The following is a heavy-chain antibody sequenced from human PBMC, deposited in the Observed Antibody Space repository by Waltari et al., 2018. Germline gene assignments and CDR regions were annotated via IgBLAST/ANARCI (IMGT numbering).Heavy chain of an antibody. J-gene: IGHJ1*01. CDR2: IYPGDSDT. CDR1: GYSFTSYW. V-gene: IGHV5-51*03. D-gene: IGHD2-2*01. CDR3: ARRYCSSTSCEYFQH. Sequence: EVQLVQSGAEVKKPGESLKISCKGSGYSFTSYWIGWVRQMPGKGLEWMGIIYPGDSDTRYSPSFQGQVTISADKSSSTAYLQWSSLKASDTAMYYCARRYCSSTSCEYFQHWGQGTLVTVSS.